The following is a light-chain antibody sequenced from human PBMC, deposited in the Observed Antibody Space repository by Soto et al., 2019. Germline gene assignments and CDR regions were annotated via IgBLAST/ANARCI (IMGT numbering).Light chain of an antibody. J-gene: IGLJ2*01. CDR2: GNS. Sequence: QSVLTQPPSVSGAPGQRVTISCTGSSSNIGAGYDVHWYQQLPGTAPKLLIYGNSNRPSGVPYRFSGTKSGTSASLAITGLQAEDEADYYCQYYDSSLSGYVVFGGGTKLTVL. CDR3: QYYDSSLSGYVV. V-gene: IGLV1-40*01. CDR1: SSNIGAGYD.